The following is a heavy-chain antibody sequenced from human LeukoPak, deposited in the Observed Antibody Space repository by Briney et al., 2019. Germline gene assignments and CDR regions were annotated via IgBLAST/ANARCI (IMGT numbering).Heavy chain of an antibody. Sequence: SQTLSLTCTVSGGSISSGGYYWSWIRQPPGKGLEWIGYIYHSGSTYYNPSLKSRVTISVDRSKNQFSLKLSSVTAADTAVYYCARIYMGEYQLPMTDASYYFDYWGQGTLVTVSS. CDR2: IYHSGST. V-gene: IGHV4-30-2*01. D-gene: IGHD2-2*01. CDR3: ARIYMGEYQLPMTDASYYFDY. J-gene: IGHJ4*02. CDR1: GGSISSGGYY.